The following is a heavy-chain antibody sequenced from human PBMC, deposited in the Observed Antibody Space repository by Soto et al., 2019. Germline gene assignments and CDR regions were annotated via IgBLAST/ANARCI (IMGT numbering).Heavy chain of an antibody. D-gene: IGHD2-15*01. CDR1: GFTFSSYS. J-gene: IGHJ4*02. CDR2: ISSSSSYI. V-gene: IGHV3-21*01. Sequence: GGSLRLSCAASGFTFSSYSMNWVRQAPGKGLEWVSSISSSSSYIYYADSVKGRFTISRDNAKNSLYLQMNSLRAEDTAVYYCARGPSYFCSGGSCYLGYWGQGTLVTVSS. CDR3: ARGPSYFCSGGSCYLGY.